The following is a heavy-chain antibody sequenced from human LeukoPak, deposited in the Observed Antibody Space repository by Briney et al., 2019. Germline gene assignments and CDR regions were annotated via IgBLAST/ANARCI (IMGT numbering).Heavy chain of an antibody. CDR3: ARSVELPTIPNDAFDI. Sequence: PSETLSLTCTVSGGSISSYYWSWIRQPPGKGLEWIGYIYYSGSTNYNPSLKSRVTISVDTSKNQFSLKLSSVTAADTAVYYCARSVELPTIPNDAFDIWGQGTMVTVSS. CDR1: GGSISSYY. CDR2: IYYSGST. V-gene: IGHV4-59*01. J-gene: IGHJ3*02. D-gene: IGHD5-24*01.